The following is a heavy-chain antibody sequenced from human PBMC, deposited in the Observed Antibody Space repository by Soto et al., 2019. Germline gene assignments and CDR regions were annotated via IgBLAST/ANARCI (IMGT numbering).Heavy chain of an antibody. CDR2: IIPVLGVA. J-gene: IGHJ4*02. CDR3: ARSSVAAAGTLGN. D-gene: IGHD6-13*01. Sequence: QVQLVQSGAGVKKPGSSVKVSCKASGGTLNSYTINWVRQAPGHGPEWLGRIIPVLGVANYAQTCQGRVTITADKSTSTVYMDLTSLRSEDTAVYYCARSSVAAAGTLGNWGPGTLVTVSS. CDR1: GGTLNSYT. V-gene: IGHV1-69*02.